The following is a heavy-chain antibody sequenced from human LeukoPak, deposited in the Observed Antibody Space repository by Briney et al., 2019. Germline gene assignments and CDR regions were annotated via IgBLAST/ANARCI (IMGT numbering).Heavy chain of an antibody. Sequence: GGSLRLSCAASGFTFNSYSMNWVRQAPGKGLEWVSSISSSSSYIYYADSVKGRFTISRDNAKNSLYLQMNSLRAEDTAVYYCARHGGYCSGGSCQRLFWFDPWGQGTLVTVSS. CDR1: GFTFNSYS. V-gene: IGHV3-21*01. CDR3: ARHGGYCSGGSCQRLFWFDP. D-gene: IGHD2-15*01. CDR2: ISSSSSYI. J-gene: IGHJ5*02.